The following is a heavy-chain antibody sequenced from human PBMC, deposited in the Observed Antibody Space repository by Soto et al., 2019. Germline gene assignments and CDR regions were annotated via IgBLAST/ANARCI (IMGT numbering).Heavy chain of an antibody. D-gene: IGHD1-26*01. J-gene: IGHJ3*02. CDR2: IIPIFGTA. CDR1: GGTFSSYA. V-gene: IGHV1-69*06. Sequence: SVKVSCKASGGTFSSYAMSWVRQAPGQGLEWMGGIIPIFGTANYAQKFQGRVTITADTSTSTAYMELSSLRSDDTAVYYCARRSGMGAPHGSFDIWGQGTTVTVSS. CDR3: ARRSGMGAPHGSFDI.